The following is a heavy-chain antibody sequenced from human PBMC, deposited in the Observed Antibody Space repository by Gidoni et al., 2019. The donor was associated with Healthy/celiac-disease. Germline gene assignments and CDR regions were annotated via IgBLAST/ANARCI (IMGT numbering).Heavy chain of an antibody. Sequence: QVQLQESGPGLVKPSQTLSLTCTVSGGSISSGSYYWSWIRQPAGKGLEWIGRIYTSGSTNYNPSLKSRVTISVDTSKNQFSLKLSSVTAADTAVYYCARDSGFFPFDYWGQGTLVTVSS. V-gene: IGHV4-61*02. CDR3: ARDSGFFPFDY. CDR2: IYTSGST. D-gene: IGHD3-10*01. J-gene: IGHJ4*02. CDR1: GGSISSGSYY.